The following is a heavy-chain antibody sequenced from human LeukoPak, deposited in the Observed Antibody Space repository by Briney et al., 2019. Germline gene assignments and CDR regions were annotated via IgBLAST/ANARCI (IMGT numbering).Heavy chain of an antibody. CDR3: ARDLSGYDQIGGY. D-gene: IGHD5-12*01. CDR2: INPSGGST. Sequence: GASVKVSCKASGYTFTSYYMHWVRQAPGQGLEWMGIINPSGGSTSYAQKFQGRVTMTTDTSTSTAYMELRSLRSDDTAVYYCARDLSGYDQIGGYWGQGTLVTVSS. J-gene: IGHJ4*02. CDR1: GYTFTSYY. V-gene: IGHV1-46*01.